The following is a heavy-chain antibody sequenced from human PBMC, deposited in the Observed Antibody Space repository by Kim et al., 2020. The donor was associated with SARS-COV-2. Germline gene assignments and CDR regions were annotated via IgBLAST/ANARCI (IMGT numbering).Heavy chain of an antibody. Sequence: SETLSLTCTVSGGSISSYYWSWIRQPPGKGLEWIGYIYYSGSTNYNPSLKSRVTISVDTSKNQFSLKLSSVTAADTAVYYCARPIYSYGSGYWYFDLWGRGTLVTVSS. CDR1: GGSISSYY. CDR2: IYYSGST. V-gene: IGHV4-59*01. CDR3: ARPIYSYGSGYWYFDL. J-gene: IGHJ2*01. D-gene: IGHD5-18*01.